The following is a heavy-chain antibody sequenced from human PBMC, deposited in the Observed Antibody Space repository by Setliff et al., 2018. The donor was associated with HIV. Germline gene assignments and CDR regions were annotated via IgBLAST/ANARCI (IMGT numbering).Heavy chain of an antibody. CDR2: ISGSGDRT. J-gene: IGHJ1*01. CDR3: ARGGTAVAPTEYFQH. CDR1: GFTFRSQD. Sequence: GGSLRLSCAASGFTFRSQDINWVRQAPGKELEWVSGISGSGDRTYYADSVKGRFTISRDNSKNTLYLQMGSLRAEDMAVYYCARGGTAVAPTEYFQHWGQGTLVTVSS. V-gene: IGHV3-23*01. D-gene: IGHD6-19*01.